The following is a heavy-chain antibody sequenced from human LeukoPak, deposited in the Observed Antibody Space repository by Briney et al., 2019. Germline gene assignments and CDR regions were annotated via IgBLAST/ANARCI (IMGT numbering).Heavy chain of an antibody. Sequence: ASVKVSCKASGYTFTNYAMHWVRQAPGQRLEWMGWINTGNGNTKYSQEFQGRVTITRDTSANTAYMELSSLRSDDTAVYYCARGRYSSSSPALYNWFDPWGQGTLVTVSS. CDR2: INTGNGNT. V-gene: IGHV1-3*04. CDR3: ARGRYSSSSPALYNWFDP. CDR1: GYTFTNYA. D-gene: IGHD6-6*01. J-gene: IGHJ5*02.